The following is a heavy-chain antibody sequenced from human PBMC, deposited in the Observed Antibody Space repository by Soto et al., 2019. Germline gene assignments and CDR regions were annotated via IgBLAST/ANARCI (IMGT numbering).Heavy chain of an antibody. D-gene: IGHD1-26*01. CDR2: ISYDGSNK. Sequence: QVQLVESGGGVVQPGRSLRLSCAASGFTFSSYGMHWVRQAPGKGLEWVAVISYDGSNKYYADSVKGRFTISRDNSKNTLYLQINSLRAEDTAVYFCAKGYFGGSYYFDYWGQGTLVTVSS. J-gene: IGHJ4*02. CDR3: AKGYFGGSYYFDY. CDR1: GFTFSSYG. V-gene: IGHV3-30*18.